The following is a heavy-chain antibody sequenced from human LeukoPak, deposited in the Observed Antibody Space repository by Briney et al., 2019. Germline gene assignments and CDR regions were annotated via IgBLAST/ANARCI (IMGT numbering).Heavy chain of an antibody. D-gene: IGHD5-24*01. J-gene: IGHJ6*02. V-gene: IGHV3-49*04. CDR3: TRHLRRDGYNYYYNYGMDV. CDR2: LRNRDHGGTT. CDR1: GFTFGDST. Sequence: GGSLTLSCTASGFTFGDSTMSWVCLAPPQGMGRVGFLRNRDHGGTTEYAASVKGRFTISRDDSKSIAYLQMNSLKTEDTAVCYCTRHLRRDGYNYYYNYGMDVWGQGTTVSVS.